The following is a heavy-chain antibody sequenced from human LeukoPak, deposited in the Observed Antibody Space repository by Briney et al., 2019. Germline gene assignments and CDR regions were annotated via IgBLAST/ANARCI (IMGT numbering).Heavy chain of an antibody. CDR2: MHFSGAT. CDR3: ARDSGDYPYYFDY. Sequence: SETLSPTCTVSGDSIGRYFWSWIRQSPTKGVEWLGYMHFSGATNYNPSLKSRVTISVDTSKKESSLKLTSVTAADTAVYFCARDSGDYPYYFDYWGQGILVTVSS. CDR1: GDSIGRYF. D-gene: IGHD2-21*01. J-gene: IGHJ4*02. V-gene: IGHV4-59*01.